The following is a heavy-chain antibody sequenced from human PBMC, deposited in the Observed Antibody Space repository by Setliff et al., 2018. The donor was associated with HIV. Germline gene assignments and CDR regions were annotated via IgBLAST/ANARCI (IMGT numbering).Heavy chain of an antibody. CDR3: ARHPRHYNILTGYRYYYMDV. Sequence: SETLSLTCTVSGDSIISSRNFWGWIRQPPGKGLEWIGDIFYTGNTYYNPSLKSRVAISVDTSENQFSLKLSSVTAADTAVYYCARHPRHYNILTGYRYYYMDVWGKGTTVTVSS. CDR2: IFYTGNT. V-gene: IGHV4-39*01. J-gene: IGHJ6*03. CDR1: GDSIISSRNF. D-gene: IGHD3-9*01.